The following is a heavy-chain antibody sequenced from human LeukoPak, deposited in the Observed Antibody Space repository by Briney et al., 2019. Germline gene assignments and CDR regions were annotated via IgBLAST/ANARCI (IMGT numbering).Heavy chain of an antibody. V-gene: IGHV5-51*01. Sequence: GESLKISCKGSGYSFTNYWIGWVRQTPGKGLEWMGIINPDDSEIKYSPSLQGQVTISADKSISTAYLQWSSLKASDTAMYYCARRDSGSYEEFDYWGQGTLVTVSS. CDR3: ARRDSGSYEEFDY. D-gene: IGHD1-26*01. CDR2: INPDDSEI. J-gene: IGHJ4*02. CDR1: GYSFTNYW.